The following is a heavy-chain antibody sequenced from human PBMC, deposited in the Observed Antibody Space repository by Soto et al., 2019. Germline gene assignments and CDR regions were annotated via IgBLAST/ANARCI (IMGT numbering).Heavy chain of an antibody. D-gene: IGHD3-16*01. CDR1: GFTFCDDS. CDR2: ISWNSGSI. Sequence: SLRLSSIPSGFTFCDDSGHWVRQAPGKGLEWVSGISWNSGSIGYADSVKGRFTISRDNAKNSLYLQMNSLRAEDTALYYCAKGARIHYYYYMDVWGKGT. CDR3: AKGARIHYYYYMDV. J-gene: IGHJ6*03. V-gene: IGHV3-9*01.